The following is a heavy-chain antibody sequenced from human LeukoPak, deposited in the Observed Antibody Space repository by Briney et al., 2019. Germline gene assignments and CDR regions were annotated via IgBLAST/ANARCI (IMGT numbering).Heavy chain of an antibody. CDR3: ARGYYYYGMDV. CDR2: IYSGGGT. Sequence: GGSLRLSCAASGFTVSGNYMSWVRQAPGKGLEWVSVIYSGGGTYYADSVKGRFTISRDNSKNTLYLQMNSLRAEDTAVYYSARGYYYYGMDVWGQGTTVTVSS. CDR1: GFTVSGNY. V-gene: IGHV3-53*01. J-gene: IGHJ6*02.